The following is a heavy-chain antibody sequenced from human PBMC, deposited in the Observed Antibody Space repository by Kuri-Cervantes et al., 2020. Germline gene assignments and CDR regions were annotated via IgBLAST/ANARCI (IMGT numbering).Heavy chain of an antibody. D-gene: IGHD3-3*01. CDR2: ISSSSSYI. CDR3: ARLRDFWSGYYSPAGDY. J-gene: IGHJ4*02. CDR1: GFTFSSYG. Sequence: GESLKISCAASGFTFSSYGMHWVRQAPGKGLEWVSSISSSSSYIYYADSVKGRFTISRDNAKNSLYLQMNSLRAEDTAVYYCARLRDFWSGYYSPAGDYWGQGTLVTVSS. V-gene: IGHV3-21*01.